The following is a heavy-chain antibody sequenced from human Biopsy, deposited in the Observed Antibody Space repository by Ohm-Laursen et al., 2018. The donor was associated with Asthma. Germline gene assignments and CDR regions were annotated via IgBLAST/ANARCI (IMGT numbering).Heavy chain of an antibody. J-gene: IGHJ1*01. D-gene: IGHD3-3*02. V-gene: IGHV3-7*01. CDR2: IKNDGTEK. CDR3: ARTFHFWSPYHAEHYQL. Sequence: SLRLSCAASGFTFGDYWMRWVRQVPGKGLEWVANIKNDGTEKNHVDSLKGRFTISRDNAKNSLYLQMNSLRAEDTAVYYCARTFHFWSPYHAEHYQLWGQGTLVTVSS. CDR1: GFTFGDYW.